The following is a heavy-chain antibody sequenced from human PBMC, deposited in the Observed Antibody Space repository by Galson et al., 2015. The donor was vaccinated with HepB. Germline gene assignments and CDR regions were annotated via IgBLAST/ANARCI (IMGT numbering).Heavy chain of an antibody. D-gene: IGHD3-16*01. V-gene: IGHV2-70*11. CDR3: ARIMITFGGDPLFDH. CDR2: IDWHYDK. Sequence: PALAKPTQTRTRTCSFSGFSLSTSGMCVSWSRQSPGKALEWRGRIDWHYDKYYSTSLKTRIAISKYSSKNEVVLRMTNMDPVDTATYYCARIMITFGGDPLFDHWGQGMLVTVSS. CDR1: GFSLSTSGMC. J-gene: IGHJ4*02.